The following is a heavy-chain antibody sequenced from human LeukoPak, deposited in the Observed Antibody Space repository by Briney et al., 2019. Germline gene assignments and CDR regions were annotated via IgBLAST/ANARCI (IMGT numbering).Heavy chain of an antibody. V-gene: IGHV1-69*13. D-gene: IGHD3-22*01. CDR3: ARDHGYYYDSSGYSKFHY. J-gene: IGHJ4*02. CDR1: GGTFSSYA. CDR2: IIPIFGTA. Sequence: GASVKVSCKASGGTFSSYAISWVRQAPGQGLEWMGGIIPIFGTANYAQKFQGRVTITADESTSTAYMELSSLRSEDTAVYYCARDHGYYYDSSGYSKFHYWGQGTLVTVSS.